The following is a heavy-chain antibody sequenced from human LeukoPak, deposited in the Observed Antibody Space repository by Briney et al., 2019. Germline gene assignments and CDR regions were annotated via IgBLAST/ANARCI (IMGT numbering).Heavy chain of an antibody. CDR3: ARGRYDFWSGYFGH. V-gene: IGHV1-18*01. CDR2: IGAYNGNT. J-gene: IGHJ6*02. D-gene: IGHD3-3*01. Sequence: ASVKVSCKASGYTFTSYGISWVRQAPGQGLEWMGWIGAYNGNTNYAQKLQGRVTMTTDTSTSTVYMELRSLRSDDTAVYYCARGRYDFWSGYFGHWGQGTTVTVSS. CDR1: GYTFTSYG.